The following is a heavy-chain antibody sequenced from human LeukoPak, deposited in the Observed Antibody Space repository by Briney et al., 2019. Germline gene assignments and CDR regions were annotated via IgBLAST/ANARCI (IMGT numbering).Heavy chain of an antibody. Sequence: GGSLRLSCAASGFTFSSYGMTWVRQAPGKGLEWVSDISSSGGGTYYADSVKGRFTISRDNSKNTLYLQMNSLRAEDTAVYYCARVGSGDAFDIWGQGTMVTVSS. CDR1: GFTFSSYG. CDR3: ARVGSGDAFDI. J-gene: IGHJ3*02. CDR2: ISSSGGGT. V-gene: IGHV3-23*01. D-gene: IGHD2-15*01.